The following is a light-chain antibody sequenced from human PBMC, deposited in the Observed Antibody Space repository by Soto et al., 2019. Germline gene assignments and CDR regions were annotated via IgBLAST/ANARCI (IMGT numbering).Light chain of an antibody. V-gene: IGKV3-11*01. CDR2: DAS. J-gene: IGKJ5*01. CDR1: QSVSSH. Sequence: EIVLTQSPATLSLSPGERPTLSCRASQSVSSHLAWFQQRPGQAPXXLIYDASNRATGIPARFSGRGSGTEFTLTISSLEPEDFAVDDCQQRSSAITFGQGTRLEIK. CDR3: QQRSSAIT.